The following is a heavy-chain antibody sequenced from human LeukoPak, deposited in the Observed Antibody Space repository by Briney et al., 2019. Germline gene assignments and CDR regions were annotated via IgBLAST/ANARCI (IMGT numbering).Heavy chain of an antibody. D-gene: IGHD6-19*01. Sequence: GGSLRLSCAASGFTFSSYAMSWVRQAPGKGLEWVSAISGSGGSTYYADSVKGRFTISRDNSKNTLYLQMNSLRAEDTAVYYCAKDTRYRQRLVPYYFDYWGQGTLVTVSS. CDR2: ISGSGGST. V-gene: IGHV3-23*01. J-gene: IGHJ4*02. CDR3: AKDTRYRQRLVPYYFDY. CDR1: GFTFSSYA.